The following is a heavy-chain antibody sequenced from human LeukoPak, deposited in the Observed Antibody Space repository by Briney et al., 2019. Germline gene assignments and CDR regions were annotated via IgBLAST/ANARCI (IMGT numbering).Heavy chain of an antibody. V-gene: IGHV3-15*01. CDR2: IKSKTDGGTT. J-gene: IGHJ4*02. CDR1: GFPFSNAW. CDR3: ITRAN. Sequence: GGSLRLSXTASGFPFSNAWMNWVRQAPGKGLEWVGRIKSKTDGGTTDYAAPVKGRFTISRDDSENTVYLQMSSLQIEDTAVYYCITRANWGQGTLVTVSS.